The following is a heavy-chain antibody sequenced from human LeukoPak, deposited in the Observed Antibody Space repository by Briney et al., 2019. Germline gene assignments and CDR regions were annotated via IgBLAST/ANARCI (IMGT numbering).Heavy chain of an antibody. Sequence: SETLSLTCTVSGGSISSSSTYYWGWIRQPPGKGLEWIGTIHYSGSTSYNPSLKSRVTMSVDTSKNQFSLKMSSVTAADTAVYYCARDRRGGGYPVVSYYMDVWGKGTTVTVSS. D-gene: IGHD2-2*01. V-gene: IGHV4-39*07. J-gene: IGHJ6*03. CDR1: GGSISSSSTYY. CDR3: ARDRRGGGYPVVSYYMDV. CDR2: IHYSGST.